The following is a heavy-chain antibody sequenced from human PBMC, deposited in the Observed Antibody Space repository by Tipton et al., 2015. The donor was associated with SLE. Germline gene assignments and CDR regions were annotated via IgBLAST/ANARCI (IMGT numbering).Heavy chain of an antibody. CDR2: INHSGST. Sequence: GLVKPSETLSLTCTVSGASISSGSYHWSWIRQPPGKGLEWIGEINHSGSTNYNPSLKSRVTISVDTSKNQFSLSLYSVTVEDTAVYYCARQGTGFGSGRDDYWGQGILVTVSS. V-gene: IGHV4-39*01. CDR1: GASISSGSYH. D-gene: IGHD1-14*01. CDR3: ARQGTGFGSGRDDY. J-gene: IGHJ4*02.